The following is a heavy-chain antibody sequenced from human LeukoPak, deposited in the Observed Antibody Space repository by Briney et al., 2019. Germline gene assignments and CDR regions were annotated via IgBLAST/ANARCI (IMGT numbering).Heavy chain of an antibody. D-gene: IGHD4-17*01. CDR1: GFTFGDHA. CDR2: ISSSSSYI. Sequence: PGGSLRLSCTASGFTFGDHAMSWVRQAPGKGLEWVSSISSSSSYIYYADSVKGRFTISRDNAKNSLYLQMNSLRAEDTAVYYCARDLMTTVTTTWNWYFDLWGRGTLVTVSS. J-gene: IGHJ2*01. V-gene: IGHV3-21*01. CDR3: ARDLMTTVTTTWNWYFDL.